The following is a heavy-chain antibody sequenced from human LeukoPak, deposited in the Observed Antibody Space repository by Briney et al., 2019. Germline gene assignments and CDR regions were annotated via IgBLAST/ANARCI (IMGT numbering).Heavy chain of an antibody. CDR1: GFTFSSYG. J-gene: IGHJ4*02. D-gene: IGHD5-18*01. Sequence: GGSLRLSCAASGFTFSSYGMHWVRQAPGKGLEWVAVIWFDGSQEYYADSVKGRFTISRDISKSTLYLEMNSLRAEDTAVYYCARGVMDSYGLHFDYWGQGTLVTVSS. V-gene: IGHV3-33*01. CDR3: ARGVMDSYGLHFDY. CDR2: IWFDGSQE.